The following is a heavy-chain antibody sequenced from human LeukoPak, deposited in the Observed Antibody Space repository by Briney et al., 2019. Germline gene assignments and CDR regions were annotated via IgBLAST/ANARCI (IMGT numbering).Heavy chain of an antibody. J-gene: IGHJ3*02. CDR1: GFTFNTYW. Sequence: GGSLRLSCAASGFTFNTYWMHWIRQAPGKGLEWVSAISGNGAGTQYADSVKGRFTISRDDSKNTLFLQMNSLRAEDTATYYCAKCSSTCYANAFYIWGQGTMVTVSS. CDR3: AKCSSTCYANAFYI. D-gene: IGHD2-2*01. CDR2: ISGNGAGT. V-gene: IGHV3-23*01.